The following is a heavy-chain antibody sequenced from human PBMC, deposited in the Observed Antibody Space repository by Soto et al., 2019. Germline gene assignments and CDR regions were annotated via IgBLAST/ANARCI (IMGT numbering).Heavy chain of an antibody. CDR2: IYYIGTT. Sequence: PSETLPLTYTVSGGSTKYYYWRWIRQPPGKGLEWIGYIYYIGTTNYNPSLKSRVTISLDTSKNQFSLKLNSVTAADTAVYYCARGHSSGWFLDYWGQGTLVTVSS. CDR3: ARGHSSGWFLDY. D-gene: IGHD6-19*01. CDR1: GGSTKYYY. J-gene: IGHJ4*02. V-gene: IGHV4-59*01.